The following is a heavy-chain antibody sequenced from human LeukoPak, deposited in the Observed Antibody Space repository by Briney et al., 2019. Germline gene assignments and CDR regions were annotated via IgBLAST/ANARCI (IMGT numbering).Heavy chain of an antibody. D-gene: IGHD3-10*01. Sequence: GRSLRLSCAASGFTFSSYGMHWVRQAPGKGLEWVAVISYDGSNKYYADSVKGRFTISRDNSKNTLYLQMNSLRAEDTAVYYCAKTYLWFGELQSAYYFDYWGQGTLVTVSS. CDR2: ISYDGSNK. V-gene: IGHV3-30*18. CDR3: AKTYLWFGELQSAYYFDY. J-gene: IGHJ4*02. CDR1: GFTFSSYG.